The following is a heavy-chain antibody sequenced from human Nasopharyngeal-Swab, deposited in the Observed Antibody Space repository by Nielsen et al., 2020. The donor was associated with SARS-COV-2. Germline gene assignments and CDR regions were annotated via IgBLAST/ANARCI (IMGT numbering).Heavy chain of an antibody. CDR2: ISWNSGSI. CDR1: GFTFDDYA. V-gene: IGHV3-9*01. D-gene: IGHD6-19*01. Sequence: GGSLRLSCAASGFTFDDYAMHWVRQAPGKGLEWVSGISWNSGSIGYADSVKGRFTISRDNAKNSLYLQMHSLRAEDTALYYCAKDRKGVAGPYYYYGMDVWGQGTTVTVSS. J-gene: IGHJ6*02. CDR3: AKDRKGVAGPYYYYGMDV.